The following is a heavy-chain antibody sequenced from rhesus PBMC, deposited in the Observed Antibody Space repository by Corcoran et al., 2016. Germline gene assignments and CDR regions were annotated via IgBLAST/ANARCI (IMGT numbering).Heavy chain of an antibody. Sequence: QLQLQESGPGLVKPSETLSVTCAVSGGSISSNYWSWIRQAPGKGLGWIGYIHGSVITPTSTPSLTSRVTLSVATSKTHFSLKLSSVTAADTAVYSCANIVAASDAFDFWGQGLRVTVSS. J-gene: IGHJ3*01. D-gene: IGHD4-29*01. CDR1: GGSISSNY. CDR3: ANIVAASDAFDF. CDR2: IHGSVITP. V-gene: IGHV4-169*01.